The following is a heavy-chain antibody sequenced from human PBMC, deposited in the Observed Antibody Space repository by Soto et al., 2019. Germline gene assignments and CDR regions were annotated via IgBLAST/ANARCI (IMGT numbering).Heavy chain of an antibody. D-gene: IGHD2-2*01. CDR2: ISGSGGST. Sequence: GGSLRLSCAASGFTFSSYAMSWVRQAPGKGLEWVSAISGSGGSTYYADSVKGRFTISRDNSKNTLYLQMNSLRAEDTAVYYCAKKANCSSTSCYAYYYYYGMDVWGQGTTVTVSS. V-gene: IGHV3-23*01. J-gene: IGHJ6*02. CDR3: AKKANCSSTSCYAYYYYYGMDV. CDR1: GFTFSSYA.